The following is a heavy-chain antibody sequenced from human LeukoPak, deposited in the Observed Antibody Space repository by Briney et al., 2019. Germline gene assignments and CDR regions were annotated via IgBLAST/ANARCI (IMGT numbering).Heavy chain of an antibody. CDR3: AREESIGRYQFLHEY. Sequence: ASVRVSCKASGYTFINYGITWVRQAPGQGLEWMGWISPYNGNTKYLQKFQGRVTMTTDTSTGTASMEMRSLRSDDTAVYYCAREESIGRYQFLHEYWGQGTLVTVSS. D-gene: IGHD1-26*01. CDR2: ISPYNGNT. CDR1: GYTFINYG. J-gene: IGHJ4*02. V-gene: IGHV1-18*01.